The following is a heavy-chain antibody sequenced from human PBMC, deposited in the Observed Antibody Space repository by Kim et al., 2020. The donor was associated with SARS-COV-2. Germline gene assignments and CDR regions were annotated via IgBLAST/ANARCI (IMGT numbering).Heavy chain of an antibody. J-gene: IGHJ6*02. CDR3: AKMVIMDGYNYFYYYAMDV. V-gene: IGHV3-23*01. CDR1: GFTFDTYA. CDR2: ISGGAVNK. Sequence: GGSLRLSCVASGFTFDTYAMSWVRQAPGKGLEWVSVISGGAVNKFYADSVRGRFTISRENSKTTLNLQMNILRDEDTALYYCAKMVIMDGYNYFYYYAMDVWGQGTTVTVSS. D-gene: IGHD2-21*01.